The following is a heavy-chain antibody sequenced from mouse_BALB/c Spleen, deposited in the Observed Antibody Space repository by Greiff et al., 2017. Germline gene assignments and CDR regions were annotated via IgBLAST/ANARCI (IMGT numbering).Heavy chain of an antibody. J-gene: IGHJ4*01. Sequence: EVKVVESGGGLVKPGGSLKLSCAASGFTFSSYAMSWVRQSPEKRLEWVAEISSGGSYTYYPDTVTGRFTISRDNAKNTLYLEMSSLRSEDTAMYYCARDDVDYYAMDYWGQGTSVTVSS. V-gene: IGHV5-9-4*01. CDR3: ARDDVDYYAMDY. CDR2: ISSGGSYT. CDR1: GFTFSSYA.